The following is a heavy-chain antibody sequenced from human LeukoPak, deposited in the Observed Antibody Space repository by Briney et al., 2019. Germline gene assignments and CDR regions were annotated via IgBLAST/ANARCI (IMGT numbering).Heavy chain of an antibody. CDR1: GFTFSSYA. D-gene: IGHD5-18*01. CDR3: AKGWDVDTAIDY. J-gene: IGHJ4*02. CDR2: ISSSSSYI. V-gene: IGHV3-21*01. Sequence: PGGSLRLSCAASGFTFSSYAMSWVRQAPGKGLEWVSSISSSSSYIYYADSVKGRFTISRDNAKNSLYLQMNSLRVEDTAVYYCAKGWDVDTAIDYWGQGTLVTVSS.